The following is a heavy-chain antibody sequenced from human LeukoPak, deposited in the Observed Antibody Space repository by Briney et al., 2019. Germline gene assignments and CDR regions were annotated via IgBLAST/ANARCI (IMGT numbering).Heavy chain of an antibody. CDR2: ISWNSGTI. Sequence: GGSLRLSCAASGFTFADYAMHWVRQAPGKGLEWVSGISWNSGTIGYADSVKGRFTISRDNAKNSLYLQMNSLRAEDTAVYYCARDEAGYSSSWYFDYWGQGTLVTVSS. CDR3: ARDEAGYSSSWYFDY. D-gene: IGHD6-13*01. V-gene: IGHV3-9*01. J-gene: IGHJ4*02. CDR1: GFTFADYA.